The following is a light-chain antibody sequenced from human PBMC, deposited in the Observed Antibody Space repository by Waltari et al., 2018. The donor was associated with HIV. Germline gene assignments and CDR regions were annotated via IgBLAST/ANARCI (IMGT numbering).Light chain of an antibody. Sequence: QSVLTQPPSASGTPGQRVSISCSGSSSNIGSNYVYWYQQLPGTAPNLLMYRNDERPSGVPDRFSGSKSGTSASLAISGLRSEDEADYYCAAWDDRLSAWVFGGGTKLTVL. CDR3: AAWDDRLSAWV. CDR1: SSNIGSNY. V-gene: IGLV1-47*01. CDR2: RND. J-gene: IGLJ3*02.